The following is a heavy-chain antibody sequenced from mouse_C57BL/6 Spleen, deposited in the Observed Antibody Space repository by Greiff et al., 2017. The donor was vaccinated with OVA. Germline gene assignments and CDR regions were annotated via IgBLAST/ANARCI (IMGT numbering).Heavy chain of an antibody. CDR2: INPSSGYT. CDR1: GYTFTSYT. CDR3: ARSGGGSTGNY. V-gene: IGHV1-4*01. J-gene: IGHJ2*01. D-gene: IGHD3-1*01. Sequence: VQLKESGAELARPGASVKMSCKASGYTFTSYTMHWVKQRPGQGLEWIGYINPSSGYTKYNQKFKDKATLTADKSSSTAYMQLSSLTSEDSAVYYCARSGGGSTGNYWGQGTTLTVSS.